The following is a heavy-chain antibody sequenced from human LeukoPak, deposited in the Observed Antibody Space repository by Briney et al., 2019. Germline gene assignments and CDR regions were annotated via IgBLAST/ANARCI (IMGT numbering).Heavy chain of an antibody. D-gene: IGHD3-22*01. CDR2: IIPIFGTA. CDR3: ASLKNYYDSSGYLVTDAFDI. CDR1: GGTFSSYA. J-gene: IGHJ3*02. Sequence: SVKVSCKASGGTFSSYAISWVRQAPGQGLEWMGGIIPIFGTAHYAQKFQGRVTITADESMSTAYMDLGILRSEDTAVYYCASLKNYYDSSGYLVTDAFDIWGQGTMVTVSS. V-gene: IGHV1-69*13.